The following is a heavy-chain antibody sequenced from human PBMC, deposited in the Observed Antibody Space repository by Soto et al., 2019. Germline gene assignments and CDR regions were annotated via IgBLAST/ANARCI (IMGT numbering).Heavy chain of an antibody. D-gene: IGHD3-22*01. J-gene: IGHJ3*02. CDR1: GYTFTGYG. CDR2: ISAYNGNT. V-gene: IGHV1-18*01. Sequence: XSVKVSCKASGYTFTGYGISWVRQAPGQGPEWMGWISAYNGNTNYAQKLQGRVTMTTDTSTSTAYMELRSLRSDDTAVYYCARDLADYYDSSGYYYAYAFDIWGQGTMVTVSS. CDR3: ARDLADYYDSSGYYYAYAFDI.